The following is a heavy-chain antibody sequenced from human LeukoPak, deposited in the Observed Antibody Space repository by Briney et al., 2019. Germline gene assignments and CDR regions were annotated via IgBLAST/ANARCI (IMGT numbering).Heavy chain of an antibody. CDR3: ARRHCGGDCYSTYYYYYGLDV. CDR2: IIPSDGST. Sequence: ASVKVSCKASGYSFTRYFIHWVRQAPGQGLEWMGIIIPSDGSTSYAQQFRDRLTLSADLSTNTAFMELSSLTSDDTAVYFCARRHCGGDCYSTYYYYYGLDVWGQGTTVTVSS. V-gene: IGHV1-46*01. J-gene: IGHJ6*02. D-gene: IGHD2-21*02. CDR1: GYSFTRYF.